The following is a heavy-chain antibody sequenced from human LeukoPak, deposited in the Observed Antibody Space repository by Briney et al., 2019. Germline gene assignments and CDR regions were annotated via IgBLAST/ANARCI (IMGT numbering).Heavy chain of an antibody. Sequence: SETLSLTCTVSGDSISSGYYWGWIRQPPGKGLEWIGSIYHSGTTYYNPSLKSRVTISVDTSKNQFSLKLSSVTVADTAVYYCARDLGGYPCWGQGTLVTVSS. CDR2: IYHSGTT. D-gene: IGHD3-22*01. V-gene: IGHV4-38-2*02. J-gene: IGHJ4*02. CDR1: GDSISSGYY. CDR3: ARDLGGYPC.